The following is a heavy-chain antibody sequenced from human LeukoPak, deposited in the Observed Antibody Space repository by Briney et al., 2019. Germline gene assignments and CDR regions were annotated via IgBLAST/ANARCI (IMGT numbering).Heavy chain of an antibody. CDR1: GFTFSSYS. D-gene: IGHD3-3*01. J-gene: IGHJ5*02. CDR3: ARAGMLTISPRNWFDP. CDR2: ISSSSSYI. Sequence: GGSLRLSCAASGFTFSSYSMNWVRQAPGKGLEWVSSISSSSSYIYYADSVKGRFTISRDNAKNSLYLQMNSLRAEDTAVCYCARAGMLTISPRNWFDPWGQGTLVTVSS. V-gene: IGHV3-21*01.